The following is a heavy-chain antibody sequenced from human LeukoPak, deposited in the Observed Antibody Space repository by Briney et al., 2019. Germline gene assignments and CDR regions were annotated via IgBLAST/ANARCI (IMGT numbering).Heavy chain of an antibody. Sequence: GESLKISCKGSGYSFTSYWIGWGRQMPGKGLEGMGIIYPGDSDTRYSRSFQGQVTISADKSISTAYLQWSSLKASDTAMYYCARRVVVPAAHYDYYYYMDVWGKGTTVTVSS. CDR1: GYSFTSYW. CDR2: IYPGDSDT. CDR3: ARRVVVPAAHYDYYYYMDV. J-gene: IGHJ6*03. V-gene: IGHV5-51*01. D-gene: IGHD2-2*01.